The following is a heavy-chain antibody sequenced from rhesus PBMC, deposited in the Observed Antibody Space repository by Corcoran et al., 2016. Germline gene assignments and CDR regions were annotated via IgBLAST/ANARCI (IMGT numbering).Heavy chain of an antibody. CDR2: IYGGSGTT. J-gene: IGHJ4*01. CDR3: ASTTYYSGSYYTEGGYYFDY. CDR1: GYSISRGYV. Sequence: QVQLQESGPGLVKPSETLSLTCAVSGYSISRGYVGGWSRQPPGKGMEGVGQIYGGSGTTSHHPALTSRVTCSNATPKNQFSLKLSSVTAADTAVYYCASTTYYSGSYYTEGGYYFDYWGQGVLVTVSS. D-gene: IGHD3-16*01. V-gene: IGHV4-127*01.